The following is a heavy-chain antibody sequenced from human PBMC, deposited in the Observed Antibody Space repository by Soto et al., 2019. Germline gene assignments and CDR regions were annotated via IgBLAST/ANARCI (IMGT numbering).Heavy chain of an antibody. CDR2: INPNSGGT. D-gene: IGHD6-19*01. V-gene: IGHV1-2*02. J-gene: IGHJ4*02. CDR3: ARDLHSSGYIISFGY. Sequence: GASVRVSCKASGYTFTGYYMRWVRQAPGQGLEWMGWINPNSGGTNYAQKFQGRVTMTRDTSISTAYMELSRLRSDDTAVYYCARDLHSSGYIISFGYWGQGTLVTVSS. CDR1: GYTFTGYY.